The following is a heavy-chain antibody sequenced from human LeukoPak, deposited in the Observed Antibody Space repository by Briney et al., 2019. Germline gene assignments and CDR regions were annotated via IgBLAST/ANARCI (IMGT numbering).Heavy chain of an antibody. D-gene: IGHD3-10*01. CDR3: ATDYYVSGSYYRLFY. Sequence: GGSLRLSCAASGFTFDDYGMSWVRQAPGKGLEWVSGINWNGDSTGYADSVKGRFTISRDNAKNTLYLQMNNLRAEDTAVYYCATDYYVSGSYYRLFYWGQGTLVTVSS. V-gene: IGHV3-20*04. J-gene: IGHJ4*02. CDR2: INWNGDST. CDR1: GFTFDDYG.